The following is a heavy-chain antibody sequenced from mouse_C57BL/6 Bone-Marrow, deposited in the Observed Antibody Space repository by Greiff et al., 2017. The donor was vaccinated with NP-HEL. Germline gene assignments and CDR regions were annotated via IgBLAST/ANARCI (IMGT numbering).Heavy chain of an antibody. CDR2: INPNYGST. Sequence: VQLKESGPELVKPGASVKISCKASGYSFTDYNMNWVKQSNGKSLEWIGVINPNYGSTSYNQKFKGKATLTVDQSSSTAYMQLSSLTSEDSAVYYCVYYYGSSWYFDDWGTGTTVTVSS. CDR1: GYSFTDYN. V-gene: IGHV1-39*01. J-gene: IGHJ1*03. CDR3: VYYYGSSWYFDD. D-gene: IGHD1-1*01.